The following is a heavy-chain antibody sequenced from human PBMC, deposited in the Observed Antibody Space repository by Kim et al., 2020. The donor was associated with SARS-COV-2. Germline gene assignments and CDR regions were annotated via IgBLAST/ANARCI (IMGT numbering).Heavy chain of an antibody. CDR3: ARDRRLQTINTYYYYYYGMDV. J-gene: IGHJ6*02. CDR1: GGTFSSYA. V-gene: IGHV1-69*13. CDR2: IIPIFGTA. Sequence: SVKVSCKASGGTFSSYAISWVRQAPGQGLEWMGGIIPIFGTANYAQKFQGRVTITADESTSTAYMELSSLRSEDTAVYYCARDRRLQTINTYYYYYYGMDVWGQGTTVTVSS. D-gene: IGHD6-25*01.